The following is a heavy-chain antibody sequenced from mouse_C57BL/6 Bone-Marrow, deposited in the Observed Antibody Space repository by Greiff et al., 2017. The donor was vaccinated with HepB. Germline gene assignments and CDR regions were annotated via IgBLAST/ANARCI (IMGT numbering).Heavy chain of an antibody. CDR2: INYDGSST. Sequence: VQLKESEGGLVQPGSSLKLSCTASGFTFSDYYMAWVRQVPEKGLEWVANINYDGSSTYYLDSLKSRFIISRDNAKNILYLQMSSLKSEDTATYYCASSYYGSSYGYFDVWGTGTTVTVSS. CDR1: GFTFSDYY. D-gene: IGHD1-1*01. CDR3: ASSYYGSSYGYFDV. J-gene: IGHJ1*03. V-gene: IGHV5-16*01.